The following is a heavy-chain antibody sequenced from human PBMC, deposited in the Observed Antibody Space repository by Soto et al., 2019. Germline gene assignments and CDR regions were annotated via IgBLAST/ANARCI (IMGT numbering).Heavy chain of an antibody. D-gene: IGHD6-19*01. CDR1: GFTFSSYA. J-gene: IGHJ3*02. V-gene: IGHV3-30-3*01. CDR3: ARRNSDYSSVWSDAFDI. CDR2: ISYDGSSK. Sequence: QVQLVESGRGVVQPGRSLRLSCAASGFTFSSYAMHWVRQAPGKGPEWVAVISYDGSSKTYADSVKGQFTISRDNSKNSLFLQMNNLRPEDTAVYYCARRNSDYSSVWSDAFDIWGQGTMVTVSS.